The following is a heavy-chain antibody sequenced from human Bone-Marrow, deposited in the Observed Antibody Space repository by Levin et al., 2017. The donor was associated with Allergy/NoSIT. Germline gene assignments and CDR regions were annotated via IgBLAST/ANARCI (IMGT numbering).Heavy chain of an antibody. Sequence: SGGSLRLSCAVSGFTVSDHYMSWIRQAPGKGLEWVSYIDPFGNTIYYSDSVKGRFTISRDTAKNSVFLQMSDLRAEDTAIYYCARRVGFDYWGRGTLVTVSS. V-gene: IGHV3-11*01. D-gene: IGHD1-26*01. CDR2: IDPFGNTI. CDR1: GFTVSDHY. J-gene: IGHJ4*02. CDR3: ARRVGFDY.